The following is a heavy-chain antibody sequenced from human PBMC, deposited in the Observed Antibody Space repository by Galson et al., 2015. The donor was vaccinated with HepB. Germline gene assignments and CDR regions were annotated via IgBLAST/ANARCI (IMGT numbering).Heavy chain of an antibody. CDR2: ISAYNGNT. CDR1: GGTFSSYA. Sequence: SVKVSCKASGGTFSSYAISWVRQAPGQGLEWMGWISAYNGNTNYAQKLQGRVTMTTDTSTSTAYMELRSLRSDDTAVYYCARDRAGDYWGQGTLVTVSS. CDR3: ARDRAGDY. V-gene: IGHV1-18*01. J-gene: IGHJ4*02. D-gene: IGHD6-19*01.